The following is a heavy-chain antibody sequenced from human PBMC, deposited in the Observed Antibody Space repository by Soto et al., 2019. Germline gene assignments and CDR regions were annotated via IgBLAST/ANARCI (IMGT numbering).Heavy chain of an antibody. CDR2: IYYSGST. D-gene: IGHD3-3*01. V-gene: IGHV4-39*01. CDR3: ARHTPAISISDH. Sequence: SETLSLTCTVSGGSISSSSYYWGWIRQPPGKGLEWIGSIYYSGSTYYNPSLKSRVTISVDTSKTQFSLKLSSVTAADTAVYYCARHTPAISISDHWGQGTLVTVSS. CDR1: GGSISSSSYY. J-gene: IGHJ4*02.